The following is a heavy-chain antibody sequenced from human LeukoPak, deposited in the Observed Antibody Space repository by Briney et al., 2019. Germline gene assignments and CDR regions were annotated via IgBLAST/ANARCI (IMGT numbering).Heavy chain of an antibody. CDR1: GDSVSGNSAA. V-gene: IGHV6-1*01. CDR3: ARDQWIIIAAAGIGDAGPFDY. D-gene: IGHD6-13*01. CDR2: TYYRSKWWYN. Sequence: SQTLSLTCALSGDSVSGNSAAWNWIRQSPSRGLEWLGRTYYRSKWWYNDYAVSVKSRITINPDTSKNQFSLQLNSVTPEDTAVYYCARDQWIIIAAAGIGDAGPFDYWGQGTLVTVSS. J-gene: IGHJ4*02.